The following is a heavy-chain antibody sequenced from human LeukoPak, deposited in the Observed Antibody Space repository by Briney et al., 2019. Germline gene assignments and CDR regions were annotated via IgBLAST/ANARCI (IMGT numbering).Heavy chain of an antibody. D-gene: IGHD2-2*01. CDR1: GYTFTAYY. Sequence: ASVKVSCKASGYTFTAYYMHWVRQAPGQGLEWMGWIDPNSGGTNYAQKFQGRVTMTRDTSISTAYMELSRLRSDDTAVYYCARDIVGVPAAINWFDPWGQGTLVTVSS. V-gene: IGHV1-2*02. CDR3: ARDIVGVPAAINWFDP. J-gene: IGHJ5*02. CDR2: IDPNSGGT.